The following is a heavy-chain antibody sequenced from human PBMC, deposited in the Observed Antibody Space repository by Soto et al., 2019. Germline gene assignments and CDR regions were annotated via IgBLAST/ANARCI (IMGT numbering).Heavy chain of an antibody. CDR1: GFTFSGYW. J-gene: IGHJ4*02. D-gene: IGHD2-15*01. CDR3: ARVKSLAEGY. V-gene: IGHV3-7*05. Sequence: EVQLVESGGGLVQPGGSLRLSCAASGFTFSGYWMGWVRQAPGKGLEWVATIKQDGNGKYYVDSVKGRFTISRDNAKNSLYLQMNSLTAEDTAVYYCARVKSLAEGYWGQGTLVIVS. CDR2: IKQDGNGK.